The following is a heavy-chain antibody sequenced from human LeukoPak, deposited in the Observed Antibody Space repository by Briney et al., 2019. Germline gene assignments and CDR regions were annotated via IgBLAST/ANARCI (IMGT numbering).Heavy chain of an antibody. CDR1: CGSISSYY. Sequence: SETLSLTCTVSCGSISSYYWSWIRQPAGKGLEWIGRIYTSGSTNYNPSLKSRVTMSVDTSKNQFSLKLSSVTAADTAVYYCARSPIAAAGPEGAFDIWGQGTMVTVSS. CDR3: ARSPIAAAGPEGAFDI. D-gene: IGHD6-13*01. J-gene: IGHJ3*02. CDR2: IYTSGST. V-gene: IGHV4-4*07.